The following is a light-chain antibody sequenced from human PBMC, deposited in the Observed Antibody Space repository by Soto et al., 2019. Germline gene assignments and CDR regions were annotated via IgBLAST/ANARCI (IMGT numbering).Light chain of an antibody. CDR3: QQYGSSRT. V-gene: IGKV3-20*01. Sequence: EIELAQSPGTRSRSPGERATLSCRARQSVSNNYLAWYQQKPGQAPRLLIYGASNRATGIPGRFSGSGSGTDFTLTISRLEPADFAVYYCQQYGSSRTFGQGAKV. CDR1: QSVSNNY. CDR2: GAS. J-gene: IGKJ1*01.